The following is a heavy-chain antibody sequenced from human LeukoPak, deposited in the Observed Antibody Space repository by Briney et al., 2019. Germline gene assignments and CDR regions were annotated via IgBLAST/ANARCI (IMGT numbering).Heavy chain of an antibody. CDR3: ASLPIAVAGTRGGAFDI. J-gene: IGHJ3*02. V-gene: IGHV1-69*13. Sequence: ASVKVSCKASGGTFSSYAISWVRQAPGQGLEWMGGIIPIFGTANYAQKFQGRVTITADESTSTAYMELSSLRSEDTAVYYCASLPIAVAGTRGGAFDIWGQGTMVTVSS. CDR1: GGTFSSYA. D-gene: IGHD6-19*01. CDR2: IIPIFGTA.